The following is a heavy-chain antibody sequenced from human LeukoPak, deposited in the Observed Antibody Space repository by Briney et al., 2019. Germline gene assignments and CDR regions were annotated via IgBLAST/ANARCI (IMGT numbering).Heavy chain of an antibody. CDR1: GGTFSSYA. D-gene: IGHD4-17*01. V-gene: IGHV1-69*06. J-gene: IGHJ1*01. CDR2: IIPIVGTA. Sequence: ASVKVSCKASGGTFSSYAISWVRQAPGQGLEWMGGIIPIVGTANYAQKFQGRVTITADKSTSTAYMELSSLRSEDTAVYYCASNGDYVPTEYFQHWGQGTLVTVSS. CDR3: ASNGDYVPTEYFQH.